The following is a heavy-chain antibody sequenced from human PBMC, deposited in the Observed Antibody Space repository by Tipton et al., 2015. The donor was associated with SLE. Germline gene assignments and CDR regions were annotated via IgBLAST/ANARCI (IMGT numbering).Heavy chain of an antibody. V-gene: IGHV4-59*01. CDR1: GGSISSYY. CDR2: IYYSGST. J-gene: IGHJ1*01. Sequence: TLSLTCTVSGGSISSYYWSWIRQPSGKGLEWIGYIYYSGSTNYNPSLKSRVTISVDTSKNQFSLKLSSVTAADTAVYYCARVQGRGSFQHWGQGTLVTASS. D-gene: IGHD3-10*01. CDR3: ARVQGRGSFQH.